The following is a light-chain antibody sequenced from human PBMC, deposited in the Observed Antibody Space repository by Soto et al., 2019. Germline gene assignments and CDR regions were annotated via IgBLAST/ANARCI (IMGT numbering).Light chain of an antibody. CDR1: QSVSSN. J-gene: IGKJ1*01. Sequence: EIVMTQSPATLSVSPGERATLSCRASQSVSSNLAWYQQKPGQAPRLLIYGASTRATGIPARFSGSGSGTAFTLTISSLQSEDCAVYYCQQYTNWGTFGQGTKVEIK. CDR2: GAS. CDR3: QQYTNWGT. V-gene: IGKV3-15*01.